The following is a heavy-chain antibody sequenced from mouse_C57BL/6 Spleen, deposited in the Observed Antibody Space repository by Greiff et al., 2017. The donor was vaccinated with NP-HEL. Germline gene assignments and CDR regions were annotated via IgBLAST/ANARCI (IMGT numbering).Heavy chain of an antibody. CDR2: IDPSDSYT. CDR3: ARRPEGFAY. CDR1: GYTFTSYW. J-gene: IGHJ3*01. Sequence: QVQLQQPGAELVKPGASVKLSCKASGYTFTSYWMQWVKQRPGQGLEWIGEIDPSDSYTNYNQKFKGKATLTVDTSSSTAYMQLSSLTSEDSAVYYCARRPEGFAYWGQGTLVTVSA. V-gene: IGHV1-50*01.